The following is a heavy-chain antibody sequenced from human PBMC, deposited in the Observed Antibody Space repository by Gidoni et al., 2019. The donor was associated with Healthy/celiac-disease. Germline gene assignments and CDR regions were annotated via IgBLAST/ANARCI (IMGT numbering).Heavy chain of an antibody. V-gene: IGHV3-21*01. CDR3: ARGEDIVVVVAATGFDY. Sequence: EVQLVESGGGLVKPGGSLRLSFAASGFTFSSYSMNWVRQAPGKGLEWVSSISSSSSYRYYADSVKGRFTISRDNAKNSLYLQMNSLRAEDTAVYYCARGEDIVVVVAATGFDYWGQGTLVTVSS. D-gene: IGHD2-15*01. CDR1: GFTFSSYS. J-gene: IGHJ4*02. CDR2: ISSSSSYR.